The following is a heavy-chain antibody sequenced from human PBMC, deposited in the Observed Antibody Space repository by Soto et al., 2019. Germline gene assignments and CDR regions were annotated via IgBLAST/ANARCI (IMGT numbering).Heavy chain of an antibody. CDR1: GGSISSYY. V-gene: IGHV4-4*07. CDR3: ARLTMWLGNWFDP. Sequence: QVQLQESGPGLVKPSETLSLTCTVSGGSISSYYWSWIRQHAGKGLEWIGRIYTSGSTNYNPSLKSRVTRSVDTAKNQLSLKLSSVTAADTAVYYCARLTMWLGNWFDPWGQGTLVTVSS. J-gene: IGHJ5*02. CDR2: IYTSGST. D-gene: IGHD3-10*02.